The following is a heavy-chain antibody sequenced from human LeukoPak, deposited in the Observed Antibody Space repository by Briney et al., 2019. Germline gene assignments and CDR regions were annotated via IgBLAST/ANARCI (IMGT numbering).Heavy chain of an antibody. J-gene: IGHJ3*02. CDR2: ISSRGTTI. Sequence: GGSLRLSCAASGFSLGDHYMNWIRQAPGKGLEWLSYISSRGTTIYYADSVKGRLTISRDIAKNSLFLQMDSLRAEDTAIYYCARSSLDYGDYIDAFDIWGQGTMVTVSS. D-gene: IGHD4-17*01. V-gene: IGHV3-11*01. CDR1: GFSLGDHY. CDR3: ARSSLDYGDYIDAFDI.